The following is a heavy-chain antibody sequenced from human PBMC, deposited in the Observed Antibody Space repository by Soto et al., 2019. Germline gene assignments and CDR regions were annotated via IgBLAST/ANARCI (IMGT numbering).Heavy chain of an antibody. J-gene: IGHJ5*02. D-gene: IGHD3-3*01. Sequence: QVQLVQSGAEVKKPGSSVKVSCKASGGTFSSYALSWVRQAPGQGLEWMGGIIPIFGTANYAQKFQGRVTITADESKGTGYMDLSSLRTEDTAVYYCARGKTYYDFWSGARCSLGYNWFDPWVQVTLVTVSS. CDR3: ARGKTYYDFWSGARCSLGYNWFDP. V-gene: IGHV1-69*01. CDR1: GGTFSSYA. CDR2: IIPIFGTA.